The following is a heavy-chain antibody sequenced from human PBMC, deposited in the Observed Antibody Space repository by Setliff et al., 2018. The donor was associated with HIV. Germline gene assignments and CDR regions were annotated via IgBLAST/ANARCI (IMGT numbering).Heavy chain of an antibody. Sequence: SETLSLTCTVSSDSISSSYWTWIRQPPGQGLEWIGCVHHSGSTKYNASLRSRVTMAVDTSKNLFSLTLRSVTAADTAVYYCAISGPYCGDDCPYNWLTPWGQGTLVTVSS. J-gene: IGHJ5*02. D-gene: IGHD2-21*02. CDR3: AISGPYCGDDCPYNWLTP. CDR2: VHHSGST. V-gene: IGHV4-59*01. CDR1: SDSISSSY.